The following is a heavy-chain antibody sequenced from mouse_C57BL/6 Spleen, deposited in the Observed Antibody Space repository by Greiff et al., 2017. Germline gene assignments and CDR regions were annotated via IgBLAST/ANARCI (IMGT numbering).Heavy chain of an antibody. CDR2: IYPGDGDT. Sequence: QVQLQQSGPELVKPGASVKISCKASGYAFSSSWMNWVKQRPGKGLEWIGRIYPGDGDTNYNGKFKGKATLTADKSSSTAYMQLSSLTSEDSAVYCCARSRGGYYAMDYWGQGTSVTVSS. V-gene: IGHV1-82*01. D-gene: IGHD1-1*02. CDR3: ARSRGGYYAMDY. J-gene: IGHJ4*01. CDR1: GYAFSSSW.